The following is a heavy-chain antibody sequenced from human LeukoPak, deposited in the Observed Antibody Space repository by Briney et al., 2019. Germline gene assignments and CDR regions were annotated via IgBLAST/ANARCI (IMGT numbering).Heavy chain of an antibody. CDR1: GYSFTSYW. CDR2: IYPGDSDT. V-gene: IGHV5-51*01. Sequence: GESLKISCKGSGYSFTSYWIGWVRQMPGKGLEWMGIIYPGDSDTRYSPSFQGQVTIPADKSISTAYLQWSSLKASDTAMYYCARGGWELLEGYYFDYWGQGTLVTVSS. D-gene: IGHD1-26*01. J-gene: IGHJ4*02. CDR3: ARGGWELLEGYYFDY.